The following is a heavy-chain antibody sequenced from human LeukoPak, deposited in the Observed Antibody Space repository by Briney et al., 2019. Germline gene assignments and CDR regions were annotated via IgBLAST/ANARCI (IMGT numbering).Heavy chain of an antibody. J-gene: IGHJ4*02. CDR2: IKSKTDGGTT. CDR1: GFIFTNAW. Sequence: PGGSLRLSCAASGFIFTNAWMNWVRQAPGKGLEWVGRIKSKTDGGTTDYAAPVKGRFIVSRDDSKKMLYLQMNSLKTEDTGVYYCTSSSSDWGQGTLVTVSS. D-gene: IGHD6-19*01. CDR3: TSSSSD. V-gene: IGHV3-15*01.